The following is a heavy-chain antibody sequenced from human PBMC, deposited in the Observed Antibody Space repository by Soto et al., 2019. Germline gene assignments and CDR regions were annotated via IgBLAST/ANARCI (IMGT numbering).Heavy chain of an antibody. CDR1: GFTFSSYG. J-gene: IGHJ3*02. CDR2: ILYDGSNK. D-gene: IGHD3-10*01. CDR3: AREGRTYDAFDI. Sequence: SLRLSCAASGFTFSSYGMHWVRQAPGKGLEWVAVILYDGSNKYYADSVKGRFTISRDNSKNTLYLQMNSLRAEDTAVYYCAREGRTYDAFDIWGQGTMVTVSS. V-gene: IGHV3-33*01.